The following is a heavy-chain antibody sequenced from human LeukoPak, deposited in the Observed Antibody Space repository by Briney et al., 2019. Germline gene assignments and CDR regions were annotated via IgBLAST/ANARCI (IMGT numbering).Heavy chain of an antibody. Sequence: GGSLRLSCAASGFTFDDYAMHWGRQAPGEGGEWVSGISWNSGSIGYADSVKGRFTISRDNAKNSLYLQMNSLRAEDTALYYCAKDMVRAYSSGCPDYWGQGTLVTVSS. CDR1: GFTFDDYA. V-gene: IGHV3-9*01. CDR2: ISWNSGSI. D-gene: IGHD6-19*01. J-gene: IGHJ4*02. CDR3: AKDMVRAYSSGCPDY.